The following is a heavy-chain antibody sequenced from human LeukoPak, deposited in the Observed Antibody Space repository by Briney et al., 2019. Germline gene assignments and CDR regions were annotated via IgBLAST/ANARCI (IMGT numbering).Heavy chain of an antibody. CDR2: ISSSSSTI. D-gene: IGHD6-6*01. CDR3: ARAYSSSSGRDAFDS. CDR1: GFTFNSYN. Sequence: PGGSLRLSCAASGFTFNSYNMNWVRQAPGKGLEWVSYISSSSSTIYYAASVKGRFTISRDSAKTSLFLQMNSLRDEDTAVYYCARAYSSSSGRDAFDSWGLGTLVTVSS. V-gene: IGHV3-48*02. J-gene: IGHJ3*02.